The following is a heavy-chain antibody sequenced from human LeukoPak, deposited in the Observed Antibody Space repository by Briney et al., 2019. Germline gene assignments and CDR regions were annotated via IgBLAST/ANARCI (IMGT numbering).Heavy chain of an antibody. J-gene: IGHJ3*02. Sequence: PGRSLRLSCAASGFTFDDYAMHWVRQAPGKGLEWVSGISWNSGSIGYADSVKGRFTISRDNAKNSLYLQMNSLRAEDTALYYCAKDLYSSGERGAFDIWGQGTMVTVSS. CDR1: GFTFDDYA. D-gene: IGHD6-19*01. CDR2: ISWNSGSI. CDR3: AKDLYSSGERGAFDI. V-gene: IGHV3-9*01.